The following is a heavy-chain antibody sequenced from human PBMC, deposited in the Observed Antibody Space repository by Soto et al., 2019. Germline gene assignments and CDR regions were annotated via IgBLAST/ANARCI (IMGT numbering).Heavy chain of an antibody. V-gene: IGHV4-38-2*01. Sequence: SETLSLTCAVSGYSISSGYYWGWIRQPPGKGLEWIGSIYHSGSTYYNPSLKSRVTISVDTSKNQFSLKLSSVTAADTAVYYCARAQIVVVTAGLSHFDYWGQGTLVTVSS. CDR2: IYHSGST. D-gene: IGHD2-21*02. J-gene: IGHJ4*02. CDR3: ARAQIVVVTAGLSHFDY. CDR1: GYSISSGYY.